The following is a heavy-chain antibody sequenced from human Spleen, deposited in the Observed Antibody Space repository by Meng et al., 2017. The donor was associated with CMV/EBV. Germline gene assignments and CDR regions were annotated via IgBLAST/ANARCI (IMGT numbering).Heavy chain of an antibody. CDR3: AREYWGPEY. CDR1: GFTFSSYE. J-gene: IGHJ4*02. V-gene: IGHV3-48*03. Sequence: GESLKISCAASGFTFSSYEMNWVRQAPGKGLEWVSYISSRGSTIYYADSVKGRFTMSRDNAKNSVYLQMNGLRAEDTAVYYCAREYWGPEYWGQGTLVTVSS. CDR2: ISSRGSTI. D-gene: IGHD7-27*01.